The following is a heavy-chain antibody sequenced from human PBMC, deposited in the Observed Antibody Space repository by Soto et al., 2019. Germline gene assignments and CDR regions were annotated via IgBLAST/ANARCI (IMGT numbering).Heavy chain of an antibody. Sequence: ASVKVSCKASGGTFSSYTISWVRQAPGQGFEWMGRIIPILGIANYAQKFQGRVTITADKSTSTAYMELSSLRSEDTAVYYCARGQQQLVLSFWGQGTLVTVSS. D-gene: IGHD6-13*01. CDR2: IIPILGIA. J-gene: IGHJ4*02. CDR3: ARGQQQLVLSF. V-gene: IGHV1-69*02. CDR1: GGTFSSYT.